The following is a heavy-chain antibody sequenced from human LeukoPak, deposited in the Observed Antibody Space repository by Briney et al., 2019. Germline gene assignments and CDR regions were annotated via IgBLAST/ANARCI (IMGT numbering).Heavy chain of an antibody. V-gene: IGHV3-23*01. J-gene: IGHJ6*02. CDR3: ARDLHSYVALDL. Sequence: GGSLRLSCEASGFTFSAYAMTWVRQAPGKGLEWVSSIGSDNKPHYSESVKGRFAISRDNSKSLRFLQLNSLRAEDTALYYCARDLHSYVALDLWGQGNTVTVSS. D-gene: IGHD3-10*02. CDR1: GFTFSAYA. CDR2: IGSDNKP.